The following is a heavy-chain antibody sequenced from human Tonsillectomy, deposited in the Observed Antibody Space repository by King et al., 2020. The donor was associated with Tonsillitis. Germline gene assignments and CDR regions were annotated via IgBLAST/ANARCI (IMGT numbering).Heavy chain of an antibody. CDR1: GGSISSGGYY. V-gene: IGHV4-31*03. CDR3: ARVHLSNSSWPFDC. D-gene: IGHD6-13*01. Sequence: VQLQESGPGLVKPSQTLSLTCTVSGGSISSGGYYWSWIRQHPEKGLEWIGYIYYSGSTYYNPSLKSRVTISVDTSKNHFSLNLSSVSAADTAVYYCARVHLSNSSWPFDCWGQGTQVTVSS. J-gene: IGHJ4*02. CDR2: IYYSGST.